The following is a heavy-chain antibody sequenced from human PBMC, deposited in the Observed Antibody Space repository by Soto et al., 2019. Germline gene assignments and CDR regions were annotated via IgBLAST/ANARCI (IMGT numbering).Heavy chain of an antibody. D-gene: IGHD6-6*01. Sequence: ASVKVSCKASGGTFSSYAISWLRQAPGQGLEWMGGIIPIFGTANYAQKFQGRVTITADESTSTAYMELSSLRSEDTAVYYCARSKGSSSSGAFFDYWGQGTLVTVSS. CDR2: IIPIFGTA. CDR1: GGTFSSYA. V-gene: IGHV1-69*13. CDR3: ARSKGSSSSGAFFDY. J-gene: IGHJ4*02.